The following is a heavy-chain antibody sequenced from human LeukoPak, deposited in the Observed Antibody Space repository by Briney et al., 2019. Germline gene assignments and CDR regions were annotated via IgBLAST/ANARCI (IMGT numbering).Heavy chain of an antibody. J-gene: IGHJ4*02. CDR1: GFTFSSYS. D-gene: IGHD3-3*01. CDR3: ARHSDYDFWSGYSDY. V-gene: IGHV3-21*01. CDR2: ISSSSSYI. Sequence: GGSLRLSCAASGFTFSSYSMNWVRQAPGKGLEWVSSISSSSSYIYYADSVKGRFTISRDNAKNSLYLQMNSLRAEDTAVYYCARHSDYDFWSGYSDYWGQGTLVTVSS.